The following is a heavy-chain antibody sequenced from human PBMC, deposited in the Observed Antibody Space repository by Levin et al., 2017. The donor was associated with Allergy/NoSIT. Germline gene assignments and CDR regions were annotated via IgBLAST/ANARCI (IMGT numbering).Heavy chain of an antibody. D-gene: IGHD2-2*02. Sequence: GSLRLSCTVSAYSISSDFYWGWVRQPPGKGLEWIGTIYHTGSTNYNPSLMSRVILSVDTSKNQFSLKLSSVTAADTALYYCARVDPCSGPTCFTDWFFDLWGRGTLVTVSS. CDR3: ARVDPCSGPTCFTDWFFDL. CDR2: IYHTGST. V-gene: IGHV4-38-2*02. CDR1: AYSISSDFY. J-gene: IGHJ2*01.